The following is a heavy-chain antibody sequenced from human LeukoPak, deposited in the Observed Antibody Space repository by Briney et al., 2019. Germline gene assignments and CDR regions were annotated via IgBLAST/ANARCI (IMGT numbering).Heavy chain of an antibody. CDR3: ARVGITGTTPDY. J-gene: IGHJ4*02. Sequence: SETLSLTCTVSGGSISSSSYYWGWIRQPPGKGLEWIGSIYYSGRTYYNPSLKSRVTISVDTSKNQFSLKLTSVTAADTAVYYCARVGITGTTPDYWGLGTLVTVSS. CDR1: GGSISSSSYY. D-gene: IGHD1-7*01. CDR2: IYYSGRT. V-gene: IGHV4-39*07.